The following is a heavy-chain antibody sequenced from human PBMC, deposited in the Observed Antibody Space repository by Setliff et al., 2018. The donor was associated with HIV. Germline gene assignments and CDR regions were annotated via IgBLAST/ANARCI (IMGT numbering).Heavy chain of an antibody. V-gene: IGHV5-51*01. CDR3: ARGVAALTASFDY. CDR2: IFPGDSKM. D-gene: IGHD2-21*02. CDR1: GYSFTSYW. Sequence: PGESLKISCKGSGYSFTSYWIAWVRQKPGKGLEWMGIIFPGDSKMHSSPSFQGRVTLSVDKSISTAYLQWSSLQTSDSGMYYCARGVAALTASFDYWGQGSLVTV. J-gene: IGHJ4*02.